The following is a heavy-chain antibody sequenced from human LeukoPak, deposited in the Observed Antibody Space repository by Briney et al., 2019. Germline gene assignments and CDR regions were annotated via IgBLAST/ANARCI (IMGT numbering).Heavy chain of an antibody. V-gene: IGHV3-30*02. CDR3: AKDLGVYGGLFDY. J-gene: IGHJ4*02. D-gene: IGHD4-23*01. CDR1: GFTFSSYG. CDR2: IRYDGSNK. Sequence: GGSLRLSCAASGFTFSSYGTHWVRQAPGKGLEWVAFIRYDGSNKYYADSVKGRFTISRDNSKNTLYLQMNSLRAEDTAVYYCAKDLGVYGGLFDYWGQGTLVTVSS.